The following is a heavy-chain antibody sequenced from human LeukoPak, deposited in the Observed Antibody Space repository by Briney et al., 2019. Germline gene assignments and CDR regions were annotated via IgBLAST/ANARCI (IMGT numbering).Heavy chain of an antibody. Sequence: ASVKVSCKASGYTFTSYGISWVRQAPGQGLEWMGWISAYNGNTNYAQKLQGRVTMTTDTSTSTAYMELRSLRSDDTAVYYCARSTRGMGATTGDFDYWGQGTLVTVSS. CDR2: ISAYNGNT. D-gene: IGHD1-26*01. V-gene: IGHV1-18*01. J-gene: IGHJ4*02. CDR3: ARSTRGMGATTGDFDY. CDR1: GYTFTSYG.